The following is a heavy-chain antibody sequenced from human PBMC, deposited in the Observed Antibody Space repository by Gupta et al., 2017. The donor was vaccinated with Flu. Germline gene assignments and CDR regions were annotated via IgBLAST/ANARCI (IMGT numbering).Heavy chain of an antibody. V-gene: IGHV1-69*06. Sequence: QVQLVQSGAEVKKPGSSVEVSCKASGGTFSSYAINWVRQAPGQGLEWMGGILPMYGTTNYAQQFQGRVTISADKYTGTAYMELVSLRPDDTAMYYCARTYDILTGYPSPPGLDAMDVWGQGTTVTVSS. CDR2: ILPMYGTT. D-gene: IGHD3-9*01. J-gene: IGHJ6*02. CDR3: ARTYDILTGYPSPPGLDAMDV. CDR1: GGTFSSYA.